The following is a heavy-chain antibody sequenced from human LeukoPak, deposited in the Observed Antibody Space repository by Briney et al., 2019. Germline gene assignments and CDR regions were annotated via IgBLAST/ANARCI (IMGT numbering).Heavy chain of an antibody. CDR3: ARDPLATPFDY. CDR1: GFTFSSYR. Sequence: GGSLRLSCAASGFTFSSYRMSWVRQAPGKGLEWVANIKQDGSEKYYVDSVKGRFTISRDNAKNSLYLQMNSLRAEDTAVYYCARDPLATPFDYWGQGTLVTVSS. CDR2: IKQDGSEK. V-gene: IGHV3-7*03. J-gene: IGHJ4*02. D-gene: IGHD5-12*01.